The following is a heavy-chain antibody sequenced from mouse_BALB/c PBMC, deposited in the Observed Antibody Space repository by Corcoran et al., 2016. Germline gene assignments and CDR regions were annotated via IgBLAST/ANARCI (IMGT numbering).Heavy chain of an antibody. Sequence: QVQLQQSGAELMKPGASVKISCKATGYTFSSYGIEWVKQRPGHGLEWIGEIEPGSGSTNYNEKFKGKATLTADTSSNTAYMQLSSLTSEDSAVYYCASSVTTGYFDYWGQGTTLTVSS. CDR3: ASSVTTGYFDY. V-gene: IGHV1-9*01. D-gene: IGHD2-3*01. J-gene: IGHJ2*01. CDR2: IEPGSGST. CDR1: GYTFSSYG.